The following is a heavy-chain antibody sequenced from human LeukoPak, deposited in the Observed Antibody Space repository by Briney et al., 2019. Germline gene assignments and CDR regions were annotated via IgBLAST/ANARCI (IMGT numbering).Heavy chain of an antibody. CDR2: ISYSGST. V-gene: IGHV4-59*08. Sequence: SETLSLTCTVSGGSISSYYWSWIRQPPGKGLEWIGYISYSGSTNYNPSLKSRVTISVDTSQNQFSLKLSSVTAADTAMYYCARHLYESRGQTSFDYWGQGTLVTVST. CDR1: GGSISSYY. CDR3: ARHLYESRGQTSFDY. J-gene: IGHJ4*02. D-gene: IGHD3-22*01.